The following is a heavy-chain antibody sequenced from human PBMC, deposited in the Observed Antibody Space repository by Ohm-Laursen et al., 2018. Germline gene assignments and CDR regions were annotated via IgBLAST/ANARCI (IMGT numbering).Heavy chain of an antibody. D-gene: IGHD3-22*01. CDR2: IYYSGST. V-gene: IGHV4-61*01. J-gene: IGHJ4*02. CDR3: ARRANSAYPYYLDH. CDR1: GGSVSSGSYY. Sequence: SDTLSLTCTVSGGSVSSGSYYWSWIRQPPGKGLEWIGYIYYSGSTNYNPSLKSRVTISVDTSKNQFSLKLSSVTAADTAVYYCARRANSAYPYYLDHWGQGTLVTVSS.